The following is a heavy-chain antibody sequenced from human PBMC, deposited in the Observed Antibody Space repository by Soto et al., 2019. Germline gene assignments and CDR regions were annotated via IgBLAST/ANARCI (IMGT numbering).Heavy chain of an antibody. Sequence: SETLSLTCTVSGDSVNSATYYWSWIRQPPGKGLEWIGYIYYSGTTKYSPSLKSRVTISLDTSKNQFSLNLSSVTAADTAVYYCARLGGYYQALDTWGQGALVTVSS. J-gene: IGHJ5*02. D-gene: IGHD3-22*01. V-gene: IGHV4-61*01. CDR1: GDSVNSATYY. CDR3: ARLGGYYQALDT. CDR2: IYYSGTT.